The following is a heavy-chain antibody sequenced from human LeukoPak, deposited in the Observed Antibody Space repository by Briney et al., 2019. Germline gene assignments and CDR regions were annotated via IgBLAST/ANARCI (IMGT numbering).Heavy chain of an antibody. V-gene: IGHV3-66*01. CDR2: IYSGGST. CDR1: GFTFSNAW. D-gene: IGHD5-18*01. CDR3: AREVDTAMATFDY. J-gene: IGHJ4*02. Sequence: GGSLRLSCAASGFTFSNAWMSWVRQAPGKGLEWVSVIYSGGSTYYADSVKGRFTISRDNSKNTLYLQMNSLRAEDTAVYYCAREVDTAMATFDYWGQGTLVTVSS.